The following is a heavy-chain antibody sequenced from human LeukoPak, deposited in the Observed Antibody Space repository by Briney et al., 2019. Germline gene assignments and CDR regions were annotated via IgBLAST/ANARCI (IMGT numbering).Heavy chain of an antibody. Sequence: GGSLRLSCAASEFTFSSYGMHWVRQAPGKGLEWVAVISYDGSNKYYADFVKGRFTISRDNSKNTLYLQMNSLRAEDTAVYYCAKDRLAVAGTLILDYWGQGTLVTVSS. CDR2: ISYDGSNK. V-gene: IGHV3-30*18. J-gene: IGHJ4*02. D-gene: IGHD6-19*01. CDR3: AKDRLAVAGTLILDY. CDR1: EFTFSSYG.